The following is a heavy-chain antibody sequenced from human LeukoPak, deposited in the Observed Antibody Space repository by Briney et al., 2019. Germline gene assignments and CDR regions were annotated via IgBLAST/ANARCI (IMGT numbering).Heavy chain of an antibody. Sequence: GASVKVSCKASGYTFTSYGISWVRQAPGQGLEWMGWISVYNGNTNYAQKLQGRVTMTTDTSTSTAYMELRSLRSDDTAVYYCARGGGYCTNGVCYTAIAHYYFDYWGQGTLVTVSS. CDR3: ARGGGYCTNGVCYTAIAHYYFDY. D-gene: IGHD2-8*01. J-gene: IGHJ4*02. V-gene: IGHV1-18*01. CDR2: ISVYNGNT. CDR1: GYTFTSYG.